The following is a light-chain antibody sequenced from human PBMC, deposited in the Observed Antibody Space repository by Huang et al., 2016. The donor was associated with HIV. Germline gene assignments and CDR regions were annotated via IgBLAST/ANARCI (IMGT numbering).Light chain of an antibody. Sequence: DFVMTQSPDSLAVSLGERATINCRSSQSLLFDSNNKNFLAWYQQKPGQPPKLLIYWASTRESGVPDRFSGSGSWTDFTLTISSLQAEDVAVYYCQQYYDTPYTFGQGTKLEIK. CDR3: QQYYDTPYT. CDR2: WAS. CDR1: QSLLFDSNNKNF. V-gene: IGKV4-1*01. J-gene: IGKJ2*01.